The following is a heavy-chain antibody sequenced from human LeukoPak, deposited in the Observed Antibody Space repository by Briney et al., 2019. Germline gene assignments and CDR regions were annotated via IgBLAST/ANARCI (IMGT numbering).Heavy chain of an antibody. CDR3: ARGSYGDFRNDY. CDR2: ITSTSGYI. V-gene: IGHV3-21*01. D-gene: IGHD4-17*01. J-gene: IGHJ4*02. Sequence: GGSLRLSCAASGFTFSLFSMNWVRQAPGEGLEWVSSITSTSGYIYYADSMKGRFTVSRDNAKNSLYLQMNSLKAEDTAVYYCARGSYGDFRNDYWGQGTLVTVSS. CDR1: GFTFSLFS.